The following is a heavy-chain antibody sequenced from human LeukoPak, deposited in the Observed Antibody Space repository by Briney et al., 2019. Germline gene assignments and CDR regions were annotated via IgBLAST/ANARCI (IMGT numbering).Heavy chain of an antibody. Sequence: ASVKVSCKASGYTFTGYYMHWVRQAPGQGLEWMGWINPNSGGTNYAQKFQGRVTMTRDTSISTAYMELSRLRSDDTAVYYCARGLPPVPAAIVWFDPWGQGTLVTVSS. J-gene: IGHJ5*02. CDR2: INPNSGGT. V-gene: IGHV1-2*02. CDR1: GYTFTGYY. D-gene: IGHD2-2*01. CDR3: ARGLPPVPAAIVWFDP.